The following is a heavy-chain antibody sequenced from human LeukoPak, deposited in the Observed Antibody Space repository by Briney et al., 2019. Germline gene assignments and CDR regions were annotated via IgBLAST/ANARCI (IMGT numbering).Heavy chain of an antibody. D-gene: IGHD3-10*01. J-gene: IGHJ4*02. V-gene: IGHV1-2*02. CDR3: ARDPLLLWFGEPPLDY. CDR2: INPISGGT. Sequence: GASVKVSCKASGYTFTNSYMHWVRQAPGQGLEWMGWINPISGGTNYAQRFQGRVTMTRDTSISTAYMELTSLRSDDTAVYYCARDPLLLWFGEPPLDYWGQGTQVTVSS. CDR1: GYTFTNSY.